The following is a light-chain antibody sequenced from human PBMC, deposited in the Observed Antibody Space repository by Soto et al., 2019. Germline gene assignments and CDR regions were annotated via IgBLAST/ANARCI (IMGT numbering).Light chain of an antibody. CDR1: SSDVGGYNY. CDR3: SSYTSASTLLYL. Sequence: QSVLTQPASVSGSPGQSITISCTGXSSDVGGYNYVSWYQQHPGIAPKLLIYGVTNRPSGVSTRFSGSKSGNTASLTISGLQAEDEADYHCSSYTSASTLLYLFGTGTKLTVL. CDR2: GVT. V-gene: IGLV2-14*01. J-gene: IGLJ1*01.